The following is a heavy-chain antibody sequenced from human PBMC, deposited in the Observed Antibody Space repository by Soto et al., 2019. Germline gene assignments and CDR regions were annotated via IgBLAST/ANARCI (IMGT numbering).Heavy chain of an antibody. J-gene: IGHJ5*02. Sequence: ILSLTCAVYGGFLSESYWTWIRQPPGKGLEWIGEINHVGGTNYNPSPKGRVTMSVDTSQNQFSLRLISVTAADTAMYFCVRIRYQLPSSVLWLDPWGQGTPVTVSA. CDR3: VRIRYQLPSSVLWLDP. CDR2: INHVGGT. V-gene: IGHV4-34*01. D-gene: IGHD3-16*01. CDR1: GGFLSESY.